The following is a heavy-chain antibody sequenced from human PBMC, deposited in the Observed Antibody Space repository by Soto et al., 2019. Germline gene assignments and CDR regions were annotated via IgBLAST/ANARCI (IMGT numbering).Heavy chain of an antibody. D-gene: IGHD3-3*01. CDR1: GYTFTGYY. Sequence: QVQLVQSGAEVKKPGASVKVSCKASGYTFTGYYMHWVRQAPGQGLEWMGWINPNSGGTNYAQKFQGWVTMTRDTSISTAYMELSRLRSDDTAVYYCARGRHYDFWSGLGWFDPWGQGTLVTVSS. CDR3: ARGRHYDFWSGLGWFDP. V-gene: IGHV1-2*04. CDR2: INPNSGGT. J-gene: IGHJ5*02.